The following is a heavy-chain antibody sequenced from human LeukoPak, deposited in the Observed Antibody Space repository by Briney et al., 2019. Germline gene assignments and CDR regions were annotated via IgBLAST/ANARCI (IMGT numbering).Heavy chain of an antibody. CDR1: GFTFSNHA. D-gene: IGHD3-16*01. CDR3: ASDSFKGY. Sequence: GGSLRLSCAASGFTFSNHAMTWVRQAPGKGLEWVSYISSSSSTIYYADSVKGRFTISRDNAKNSLYLQMNSLRAEDTAVYYCASDSFKGYWGQGTLVTVSS. CDR2: ISSSSSTI. J-gene: IGHJ4*02. V-gene: IGHV3-48*01.